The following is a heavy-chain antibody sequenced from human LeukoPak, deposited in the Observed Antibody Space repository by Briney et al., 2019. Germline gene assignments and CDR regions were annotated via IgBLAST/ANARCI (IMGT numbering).Heavy chain of an antibody. CDR3: AKGYCRSTSCYFHY. Sequence: GGSLRLSCAASGFTFSSYAMSWVRQAPGKGLEWVSAISGSGGRTYYADSVKVRFTISRDNSKNKLYLQMNSLRAEDTAVYYCAKGYCRSTSCYFHYWGQGTLVTVSS. CDR1: GFTFSSYA. V-gene: IGHV3-23*01. CDR2: ISGSGGRT. J-gene: IGHJ4*02. D-gene: IGHD2-2*01.